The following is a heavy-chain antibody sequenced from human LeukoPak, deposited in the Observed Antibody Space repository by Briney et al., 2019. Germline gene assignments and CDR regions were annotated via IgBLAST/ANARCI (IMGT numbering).Heavy chain of an antibody. CDR1: GGSISSSNW. D-gene: IGHD1-26*01. V-gene: IGHV4-4*02. Sequence: SGTLSLTCAVSGGSISSSNWWSWVRQPPGKGLEWIGEIYHSGSTNYNPSLKSRVTISVDTSKNQFSLKLSSVTAADTAVYYCARVLAYYYYYMDVWGKGTTVTVSS. CDR2: IYHSGST. J-gene: IGHJ6*03. CDR3: ARVLAYYYYYMDV.